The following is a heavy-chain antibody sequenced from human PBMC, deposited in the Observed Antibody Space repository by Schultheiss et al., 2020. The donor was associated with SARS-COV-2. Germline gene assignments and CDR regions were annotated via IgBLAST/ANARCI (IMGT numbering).Heavy chain of an antibody. Sequence: SETLSLTCTVSGGSISSSSYYWSWIRQPPGKGLEWIGYIYYSGSTNYNPSLKSRVTMSVDTSKNQFSLKLSSVTAADTAVYYCARQYYYGSGTFDYWGQGTLVTVSS. D-gene: IGHD3-10*01. V-gene: IGHV4-61*05. CDR1: GGSISSSSYY. CDR2: IYYSGST. J-gene: IGHJ4*02. CDR3: ARQYYYGSGTFDY.